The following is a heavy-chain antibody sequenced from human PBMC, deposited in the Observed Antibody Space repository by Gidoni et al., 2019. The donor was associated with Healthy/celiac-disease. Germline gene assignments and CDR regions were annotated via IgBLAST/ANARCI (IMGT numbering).Heavy chain of an antibody. CDR2: IYPSGST. CDR3: ARSLGVTAAGPSNWFDP. V-gene: IGHV4-4*07. J-gene: IGHJ5*02. Sequence: QVQLQESGPGLVKPSETLSLTCTVAGGSISSYYWSCIRQPAGKGLEWIGHIYPSGSTTYNPSLKSRVTMSVDTSKNQFSLKLSSVTAADTAVYYCARSLGVTAAGPSNWFDPWGQGTLVTVSS. D-gene: IGHD6-13*01. CDR1: GGSISSYY.